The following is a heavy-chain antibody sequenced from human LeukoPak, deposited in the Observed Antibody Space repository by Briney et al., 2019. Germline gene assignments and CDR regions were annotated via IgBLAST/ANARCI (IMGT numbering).Heavy chain of an antibody. CDR3: ALTTVTTPWFDP. D-gene: IGHD4-17*01. V-gene: IGHV1-69*13. J-gene: IGHJ5*02. Sequence: GAPVKVSCKASGGTFSSYAISWVRQAPGQGLEWMGGIIPIFGTANYAQKFQGRVTITADESTSTAYMELSSLRSEDTAVYYCALTTVTTPWFDPWGQGTLVTVSS. CDR1: GGTFSSYA. CDR2: IIPIFGTA.